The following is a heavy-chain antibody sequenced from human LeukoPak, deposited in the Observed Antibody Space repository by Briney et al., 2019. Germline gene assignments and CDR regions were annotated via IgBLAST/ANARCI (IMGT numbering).Heavy chain of an antibody. CDR1: GYTFTSYD. J-gene: IGHJ6*02. CDR2: MNPNSGNT. V-gene: IGHV1-8*01. CDR3: AREGRSYYYYYGMDV. Sequence: ASVKVSCKASGYTFTSYDINWVRQATGQGLEWMGWMNPNSGNTGYAQKFQGRVTMTRNTSISTAYMELGSLRSEDTAVYYCAREGRSYYYYYGMDVWGQGTTVTVSS.